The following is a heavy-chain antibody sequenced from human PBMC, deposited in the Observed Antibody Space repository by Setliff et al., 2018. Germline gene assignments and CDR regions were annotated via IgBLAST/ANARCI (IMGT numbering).Heavy chain of an antibody. CDR3: AKSGYRYGYVFDY. Sequence: KPSETLSLTCAVYGGSFSGYYWSWIRQPPGKGLEWIGEINHSGSTNYNPSLKSRVTISVDTSKNQLALKLNSVTAADTAVYYCAKSGYRYGYVFDYWGQGTLVTVSS. CDR1: GGSFSGYY. J-gene: IGHJ4*02. V-gene: IGHV4-34*01. D-gene: IGHD5-18*01. CDR2: INHSGST.